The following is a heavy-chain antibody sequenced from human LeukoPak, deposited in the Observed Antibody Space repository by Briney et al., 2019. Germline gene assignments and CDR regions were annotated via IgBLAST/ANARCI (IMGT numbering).Heavy chain of an antibody. J-gene: IGHJ4*02. Sequence: GGSLRLSCAAPGFTFTSYEMNWVRQAPGKGLEWVSYISSSGRTLYYADSVKGRFTISRDNAKNSLYLQMNSLRAEDTAVYYCARASMATADFDYWGQGNLVTVSS. CDR2: ISSSGRTL. CDR3: ARASMATADFDY. V-gene: IGHV3-48*03. D-gene: IGHD5-24*01. CDR1: GFTFTSYE.